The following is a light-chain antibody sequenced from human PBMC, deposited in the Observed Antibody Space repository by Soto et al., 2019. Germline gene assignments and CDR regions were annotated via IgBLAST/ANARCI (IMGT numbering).Light chain of an antibody. J-gene: IGKJ2*01. Sequence: EIVLTQSPGTLSLSPGERATLSCRASQSVSSNYLVWYQQKRGQALRLLIYGASSRATGIPDRFSGSGSGTAFALTISRLETEDFAVYSCQQYSRAPYTFGHGTKLEI. CDR1: QSVSSNY. CDR2: GAS. V-gene: IGKV3-20*01. CDR3: QQYSRAPYT.